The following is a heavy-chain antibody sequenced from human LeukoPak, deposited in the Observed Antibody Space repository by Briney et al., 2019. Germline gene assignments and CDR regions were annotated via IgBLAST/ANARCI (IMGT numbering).Heavy chain of an antibody. CDR1: GFTFSDYY. J-gene: IGHJ4*02. Sequence: GGSLRLSCAASGFTFSDYYMSWLRPAPGKGLEWVSYISSSSSTIYYADSVKGRFTISRDNAKNSLYLQMNSLRAEDTAVYYCASGGTNCSSTSCQTGYYWGQGTLVTVSS. CDR2: ISSSSSTI. D-gene: IGHD2-2*01. CDR3: ASGGTNCSSTSCQTGYY. V-gene: IGHV3-11*04.